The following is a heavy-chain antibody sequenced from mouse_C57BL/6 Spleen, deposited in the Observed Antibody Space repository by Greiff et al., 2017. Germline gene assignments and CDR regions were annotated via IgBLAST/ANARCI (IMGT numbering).Heavy chain of an antibody. CDR1: GFTFTDYY. J-gene: IGHJ2*01. V-gene: IGHV7-3*01. D-gene: IGHD2-12*01. CDR2: IRNKANGYST. Sequence: EVHLVESGGGLVQPGGSLSLSCAASGFTFTDYYMSWVRQPPGKALEWLGFIRNKANGYSTEYSASVKGRFTISRDNSQSILYLQMNALRAEDSATYYCARFYSNDEFCDYWGQGTTLTVSS. CDR3: ARFYSNDEFCDY.